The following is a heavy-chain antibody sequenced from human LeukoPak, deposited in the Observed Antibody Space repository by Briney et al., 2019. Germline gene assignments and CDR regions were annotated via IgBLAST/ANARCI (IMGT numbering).Heavy chain of an antibody. Sequence: APVKVSCKAAGYTFTSYYMHWVRQAPGQGLEWMGTINSSGGSTSYAQKFQGRVTMTRDTSTSTVYMELSSLRSEDTAVYYCARGGRGEGTGTTRVAFDIWGQGTMVTVSS. V-gene: IGHV1-46*01. J-gene: IGHJ3*02. D-gene: IGHD1-1*01. CDR2: INSSGGST. CDR1: GYTFTSYY. CDR3: ARGGRGEGTGTTRVAFDI.